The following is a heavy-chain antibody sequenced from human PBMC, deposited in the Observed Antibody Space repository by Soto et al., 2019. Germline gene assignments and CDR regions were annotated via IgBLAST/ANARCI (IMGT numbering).Heavy chain of an antibody. CDR3: ARHRAAGPYFDY. Sequence: SETLSLTCTVSCGSISSSSYYWGWIRQPPGKGLEWIGSIYYSGSTYYNPSLKSRVTISVDTSKNQFSLKLSSVTAADTAVYYCARHRAAGPYFDYWGQGTLVTVSS. D-gene: IGHD3-10*01. CDR2: IYYSGST. CDR1: CGSISSSSYY. V-gene: IGHV4-39*01. J-gene: IGHJ4*02.